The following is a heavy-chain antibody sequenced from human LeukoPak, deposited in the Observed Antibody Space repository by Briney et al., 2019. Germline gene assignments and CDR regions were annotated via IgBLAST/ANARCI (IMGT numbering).Heavy chain of an antibody. CDR2: IKQGGSEK. Sequence: GGSLRLSCAASGFTISSYWMSWVRQAPGKGLEWVANIKQGGSEKYYVDSVKGRFTISRDNAKNSLYLQMNSLRAEDTAVYYCARGGTSGYEPFGYYGMDVWGQGTTVTVSS. CDR1: GFTISSYW. D-gene: IGHD5-12*01. V-gene: IGHV3-7*01. CDR3: ARGGTSGYEPFGYYGMDV. J-gene: IGHJ6*02.